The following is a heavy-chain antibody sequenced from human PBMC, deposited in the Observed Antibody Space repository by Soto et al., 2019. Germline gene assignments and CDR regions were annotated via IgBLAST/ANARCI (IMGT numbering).Heavy chain of an antibody. CDR2: INSGSTSV. J-gene: IGHJ4*02. CDR1: GFSFSISA. Sequence: DVQLVESGGGLVKPGGSLRLSCEVSGFSFSISAMNWVRQAPGKGLEWVSSINSGSTSVRYADSVKGRFTISRDNANNSLSLHMNSLRGEDTAVYYCARGGGSLNYWGQGTLVTVSS. D-gene: IGHD2-15*01. V-gene: IGHV3-21*02. CDR3: ARGGGSLNY.